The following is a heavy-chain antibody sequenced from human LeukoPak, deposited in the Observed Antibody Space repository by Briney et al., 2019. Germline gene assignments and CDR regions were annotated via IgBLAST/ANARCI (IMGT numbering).Heavy chain of an antibody. J-gene: IGHJ3*02. Sequence: SVKVSCKASGGTFSSYAISWVRQAPGQGLEWMGGIIPIFGTAYYAQKFQGRVTITTDESTSTAYMELSSLRSEDTAVYYCASNWKADFDAFDIWGQGTMVTVSS. D-gene: IGHD1-1*01. V-gene: IGHV1-69*05. CDR3: ASNWKADFDAFDI. CDR1: GGTFSSYA. CDR2: IIPIFGTA.